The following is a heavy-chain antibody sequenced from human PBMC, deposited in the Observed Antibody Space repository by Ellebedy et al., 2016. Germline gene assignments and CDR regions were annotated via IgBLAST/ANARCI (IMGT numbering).Heavy chain of an antibody. CDR3: ATEKEAFDI. Sequence: ASVKVSCKASGGTFSTYGISWVRQAPGQGLEWMGGIIPILGIANYAQRFQSRVTITADKSTSTAYMELNSLRSDDTALYYCATEKEAFDIWGQGTLVTVSS. J-gene: IGHJ3*02. CDR2: IIPILGIA. CDR1: GGTFSTYG. V-gene: IGHV1-69*10.